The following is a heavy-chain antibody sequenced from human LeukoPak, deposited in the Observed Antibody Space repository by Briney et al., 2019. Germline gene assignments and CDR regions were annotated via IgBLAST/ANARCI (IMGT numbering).Heavy chain of an antibody. J-gene: IGHJ4*02. V-gene: IGHV1-2*06. CDR1: GYTFTGYY. CDR2: INPNSGGT. CDR3: ARLGGNFPYFAY. Sequence: VASVTVSCKSSGYTFTGYYIHWVRQAPGQGLEWMGRINPNSGGTNYEQKFQGRVTMTSDTSISTAYMELSRLSSDDTAVYYCARLGGNFPYFAYWGQGTLVTVSS. D-gene: IGHD4-23*01.